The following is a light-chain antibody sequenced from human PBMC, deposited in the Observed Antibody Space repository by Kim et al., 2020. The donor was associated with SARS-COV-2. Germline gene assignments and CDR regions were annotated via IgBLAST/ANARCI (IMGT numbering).Light chain of an antibody. J-gene: IGLJ3*02. Sequence: GQSVTISCTGNNRDVGGYNYVSWYQQHPDKVPKLLIYDVTTRPSGVPDRFSGSKSGNTASLTISGLQAEDESDYYCCSYTGRYSWVFGGGTQLTVL. V-gene: IGLV2-11*03. CDR3: CSYTGRYSWV. CDR1: NRDVGGYNY. CDR2: DVT.